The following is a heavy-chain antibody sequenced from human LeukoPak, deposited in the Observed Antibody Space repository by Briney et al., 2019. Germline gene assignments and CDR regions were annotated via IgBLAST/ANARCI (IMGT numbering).Heavy chain of an antibody. Sequence: GESLKISCQGSGYSFTTYWVGWVRQMPGKGLEWMGIIYPGDSDTRYSPSFQGQVTIPADKSTNTAYLQLSSLKASDTAIYYCARRPKYNSGGSFDYWGQGTLVTVSS. V-gene: IGHV5-51*01. J-gene: IGHJ4*02. CDR2: IYPGDSDT. CDR1: GYSFTTYW. D-gene: IGHD1-1*01. CDR3: ARRPKYNSGGSFDY.